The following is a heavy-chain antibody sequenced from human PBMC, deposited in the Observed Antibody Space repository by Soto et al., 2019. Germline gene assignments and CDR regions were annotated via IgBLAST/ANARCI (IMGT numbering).Heavy chain of an antibody. V-gene: IGHV3-30*18. Sequence: PGGSLRLSCAASGFTFNNYGIHWVRQAPGKGLEWVAVISYDGSNKYYADSVKGRFAISRDNSKNTLYLQMNSLRAEDTAVYYCAKGVQLYYYYYGMDVWGQGTTVTVSS. CDR2: ISYDGSNK. CDR1: GFTFNNYG. CDR3: AKGVQLYYYYYGMDV. D-gene: IGHD5-18*01. J-gene: IGHJ6*02.